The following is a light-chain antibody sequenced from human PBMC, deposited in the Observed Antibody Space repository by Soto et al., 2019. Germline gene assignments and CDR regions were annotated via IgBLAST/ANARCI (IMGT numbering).Light chain of an antibody. J-gene: IGKJ3*01. Sequence: IHMTQCRSYVSASVGYRVTMTCRASQSISSYLNWYQQKPGKSPKALLFAVSSLPSGVPSRFSGSGHGTEFNLTIPNLQTEDFATYYCQQSYSPLFTFGPGTKVD. CDR2: AVS. CDR1: QSISSY. V-gene: IGKV1-39*01. CDR3: QQSYSPLFT.